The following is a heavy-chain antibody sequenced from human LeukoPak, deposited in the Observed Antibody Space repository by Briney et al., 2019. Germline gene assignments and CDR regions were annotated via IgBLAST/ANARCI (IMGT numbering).Heavy chain of an antibody. J-gene: IGHJ6*02. CDR2: MNPNSGNT. CDR3: ARDSAAGLYYYYGMDV. CDR1: GYTFTSYD. D-gene: IGHD6-13*01. V-gene: IGHV1-18*01. Sequence: GASVKVSCKASGYTFTSYDINWVRQATGQWLEWMGWMNPNSGNTNYAQKLQGRVTMTTDTSTSTAYMELRSLRSDDTAVYYCARDSAAGLYYYYGMDVWGQGTTVTVSS.